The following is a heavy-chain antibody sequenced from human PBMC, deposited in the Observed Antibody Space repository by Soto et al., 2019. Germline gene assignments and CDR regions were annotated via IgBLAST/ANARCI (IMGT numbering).Heavy chain of an antibody. D-gene: IGHD6-13*01. J-gene: IGHJ3*02. CDR2: INPNSGGT. V-gene: IGHV1-2*02. CDR3: ARDTSAADAFDI. Sequence: GASVKVSCKASGYTFTRYTMNWVRQAPGQRLEWMGWINPNSGGTNYAQKFQGRVTMTRDTSISTAYMELSRLRSDDTAVYYCARDTSAADAFDIWGQGTMVTVSS. CDR1: GYTFTRYT.